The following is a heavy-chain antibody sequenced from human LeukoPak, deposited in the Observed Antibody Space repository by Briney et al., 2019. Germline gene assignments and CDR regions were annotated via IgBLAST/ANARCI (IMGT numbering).Heavy chain of an antibody. CDR2: IWPSDSTT. V-gene: IGHV5-51*01. D-gene: IGHD3-10*01. CDR3: ARLGYAYGQGDS. Sequence: GESLKISCKGSGYNFANYWIGWVRQMPGKGLEWMGIIWPSDSTTKYSPSFQGQVSISVDKSIGTAYLQWSSLQASDTAIYFCARLGYAYGQGDSRGQGTLVPVSS. J-gene: IGHJ4*02. CDR1: GYNFANYW.